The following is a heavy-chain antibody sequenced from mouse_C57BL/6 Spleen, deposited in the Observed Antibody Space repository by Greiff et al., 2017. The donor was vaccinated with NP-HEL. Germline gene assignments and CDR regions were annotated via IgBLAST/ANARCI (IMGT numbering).Heavy chain of an antibody. CDR3: ARCYYGSGAWFAY. Sequence: DVQLVESGGGLVKPGGSLKLSCAASGFTFSDYGMHWVRQAPEKGLEWVAYISSGSSTIYYADTVKGRFTISRDNAKNTLFLQMTSLRSEDTAMYYCARCYYGSGAWFAYWGQGTLVTVSA. V-gene: IGHV5-17*01. CDR2: ISSGSSTI. CDR1: GFTFSDYG. J-gene: IGHJ3*01. D-gene: IGHD1-1*01.